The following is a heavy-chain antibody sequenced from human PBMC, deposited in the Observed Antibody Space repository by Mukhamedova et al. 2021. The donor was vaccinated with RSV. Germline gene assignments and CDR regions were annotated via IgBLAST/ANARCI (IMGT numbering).Heavy chain of an antibody. V-gene: IGHV3-7*04. J-gene: IGHJ4*02. Sequence: VTWFRQAPGKGLEWVANIKQDASEDHYVDSVKGRFTISRDNAKNSLYLQMNGLRAEDTAVYYCAREERESGGFDYCGQGTLVTGS. D-gene: IGHD3-16*01. CDR3: AREERESGGFDY. CDR2: IKQDASED.